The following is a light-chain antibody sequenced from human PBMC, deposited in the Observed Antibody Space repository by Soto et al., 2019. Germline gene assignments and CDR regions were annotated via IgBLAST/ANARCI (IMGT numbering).Light chain of an antibody. CDR1: SSDVGSYNL. CDR2: EGS. V-gene: IGLV2-23*01. Sequence: QSVLTQPASVSGSPGQSITISCTGRSSDVGSYNLVSWHQQYPGKAPKLMIYEGSKRPSGVSNRFSGSKSGNTASLTISGLQAEDEAHYYCCSYAGRSTLVFGGGTKLTVL. J-gene: IGLJ3*02. CDR3: CSYAGRSTLV.